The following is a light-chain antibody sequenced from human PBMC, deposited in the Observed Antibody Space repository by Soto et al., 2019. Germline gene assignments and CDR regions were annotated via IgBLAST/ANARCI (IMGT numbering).Light chain of an antibody. Sequence: DIQMTHSPSSLSASVGDRVTITCRASQSISSYLNWYQQKPGKAPKLLIYAASSLQSGVPSRFSGSGSGTDFTLTISSLQPDDFATYYCQQYNTYSGTFGQGTKGDIK. CDR1: QSISSY. V-gene: IGKV1-39*01. CDR3: QQYNTYSGT. CDR2: AAS. J-gene: IGKJ1*01.